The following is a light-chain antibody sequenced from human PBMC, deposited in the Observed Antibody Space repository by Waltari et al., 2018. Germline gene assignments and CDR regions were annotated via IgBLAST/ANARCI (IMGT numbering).Light chain of an antibody. CDR3: QSVDVGGSSV. CDR2: KDK. CDR1: ALPKQY. Sequence: SSELTQPPSVSVSPGQTATISCSGDALPKQYVYWYQQGPGQAPLLVKYKDKERPTGIPERFSGSTSGTIVTLTIGGARAEDEADDYCQSVDVGGSSVFGGGTKLTV. J-gene: IGLJ3*02. V-gene: IGLV3-25*03.